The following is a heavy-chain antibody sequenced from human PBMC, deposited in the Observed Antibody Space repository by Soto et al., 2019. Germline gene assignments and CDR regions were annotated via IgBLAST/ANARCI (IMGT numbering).Heavy chain of an antibody. CDR3: ARDGMVRGVPFGVDV. CDR2: ISYSGTT. D-gene: IGHD3-10*01. J-gene: IGHJ6*02. CDR1: GDSINSGGYY. V-gene: IGHV4-31*03. Sequence: QVQLQESGPGLVKPSQTLSLTCTVSGDSINSGGYYWSWIRQHPGKGLEWIGYISYSGTTHYNPALESRVTISLDTSKHQFSLKLSSLTAADTAVYFCARDGMVRGVPFGVDVWGRGTTVTVSS.